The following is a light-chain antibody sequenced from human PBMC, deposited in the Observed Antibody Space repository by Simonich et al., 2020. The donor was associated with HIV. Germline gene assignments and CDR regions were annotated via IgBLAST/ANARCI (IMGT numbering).Light chain of an antibody. J-gene: IGKJ4*01. CDR1: QSVSSN. V-gene: IGKV3-15*01. CDR3: QQSYVTLLT. CDR2: GAS. Sequence: EIVMTHSPATLSVSPGERATLSCMASQSVSSNLAWYQQKPGPAPRLLIYGASTRATGIPARFSGSGSGTDFTLTITSLQPEDFATYYCQQSYVTLLTFGGGTKVEIK.